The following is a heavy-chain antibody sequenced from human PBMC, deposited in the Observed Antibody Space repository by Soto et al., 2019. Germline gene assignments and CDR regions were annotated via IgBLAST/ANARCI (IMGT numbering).Heavy chain of an antibody. CDR3: AKDRRVVVVPAALSDY. CDR1: GFTFSSYA. V-gene: IGHV3-23*01. J-gene: IGHJ4*02. CDR2: ISGSGGST. Sequence: EVQLLESGGGLVQPGGSLRLSCAASGFTFSSYAMSWVRQAPGKGLEWVSAISGSGGSTYYADSVKGRFTISRDNPKNTLYLQMNSLRAEDTAVYYCAKDRRVVVVPAALSDYWGQGTLVTVSS. D-gene: IGHD2-2*01.